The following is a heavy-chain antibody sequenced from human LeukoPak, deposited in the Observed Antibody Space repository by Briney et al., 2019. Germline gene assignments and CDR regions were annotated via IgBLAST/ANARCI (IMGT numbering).Heavy chain of an antibody. CDR2: ISGSGGST. J-gene: IGHJ4*02. V-gene: IGHV3-23*01. CDR3: AKDRENSSGWYGGFDY. CDR1: GFTFSSYA. Sequence: TGASLGLSCAASGFTFSSYAMSWVRQAPGKGLEWVSAISGSGGSTYYADSVKGRFTISRDNSKNTLYLQMNSLRAEDTAVYYCAKDRENSSGWYGGFDYWGQGTLVTVSS. D-gene: IGHD6-19*01.